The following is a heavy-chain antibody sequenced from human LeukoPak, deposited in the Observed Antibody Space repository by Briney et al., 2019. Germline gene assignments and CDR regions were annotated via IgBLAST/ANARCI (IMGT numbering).Heavy chain of an antibody. J-gene: IGHJ3*02. CDR1: GFTFSSYA. Sequence: PGGSLRLSCAASGFTFSSYAMSWVRQAPGKGLEWVSSISSGSSYIYYADSVKGRFTISRDNAKNSLYLQMNSLRAEDTAVYYCARDTIAAAGSGAFDIWGQGTMVTVSS. V-gene: IGHV3-21*01. D-gene: IGHD6-13*01. CDR3: ARDTIAAAGSGAFDI. CDR2: ISSGSSYI.